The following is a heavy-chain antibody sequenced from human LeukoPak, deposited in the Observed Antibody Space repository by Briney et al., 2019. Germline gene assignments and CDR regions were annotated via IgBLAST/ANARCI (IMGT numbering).Heavy chain of an antibody. CDR3: AKKYSTGLDP. CDR2: IKQDGSEK. D-gene: IGHD1-26*01. CDR1: GFTFSSRDW. Sequence: GGSLRLSCVASGFTFSSRDWMTWVRQAPGKGLEWVANIKQDGSEKNYVDSVKGRFTISRDNAKNSVDLQMNSLRAEDTAVYYCAKKYSTGLDPWGQGTLVTVSS. V-gene: IGHV3-7*03. J-gene: IGHJ5*02.